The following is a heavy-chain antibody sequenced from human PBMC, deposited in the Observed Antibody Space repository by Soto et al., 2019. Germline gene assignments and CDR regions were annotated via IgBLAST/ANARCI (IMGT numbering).Heavy chain of an antibody. CDR2: IRGRGGTT. V-gene: IGHV3-23*01. CDR3: AKVIVEWELLNAFDS. Sequence: EVQLLESGGGLVQPGGSLRLSCAASGFSFSSYAMGWVRQAPGKGLEGVSGIRGRGGTTYYADSVKGRFTISRDNSKNTLFLQMDSLRADDTAIYYCAKVIVEWELLNAFDSWGQGTLVTVFS. CDR1: GFSFSSYA. J-gene: IGHJ4*02. D-gene: IGHD1-26*01.